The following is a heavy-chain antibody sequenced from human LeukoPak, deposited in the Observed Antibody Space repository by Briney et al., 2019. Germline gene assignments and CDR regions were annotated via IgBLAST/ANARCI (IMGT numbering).Heavy chain of an antibody. V-gene: IGHV3-23*01. Sequence: PGGSLRLSCAASGFTFSTYAMSWVRQAPGKGLEWVSTISGTGVNTFYADSVKGRFTISRDNSKNTLYVQMSSVRAEDTAVYYCARQPPSYYFDYWGQGALVTVSS. D-gene: IGHD6-6*01. CDR2: ISGTGVNT. CDR1: GFTFSTYA. J-gene: IGHJ4*02. CDR3: ARQPPSYYFDY.